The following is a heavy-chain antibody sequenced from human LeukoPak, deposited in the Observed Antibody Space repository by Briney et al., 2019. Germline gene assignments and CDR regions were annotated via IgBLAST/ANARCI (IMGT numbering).Heavy chain of an antibody. CDR1: GFTFSGSA. J-gene: IGHJ4*02. CDR3: TSNYDFWTAYTFY. D-gene: IGHD3-3*01. CDR2: IRSNANSYAT. Sequence: GGSLRLSCAASGFTFSGSAMHWVRQASGKGLEWVGRIRSNANSYATAYAASVKGRFTISRDDSKNTAYLQVNSLKTEDTAVYYCTSNYDFWTAYTFYWGQGTLVTVSS. V-gene: IGHV3-73*01.